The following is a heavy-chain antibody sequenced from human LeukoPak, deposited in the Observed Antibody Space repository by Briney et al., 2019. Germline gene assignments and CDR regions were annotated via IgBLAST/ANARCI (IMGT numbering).Heavy chain of an antibody. J-gene: IGHJ4*02. CDR1: NYPFTTYA. CDR3: AREGSYYDSSGYTISPVIDY. Sequence: ASVKVSCQASNYPFTTYAITWVRQTPGQGLEWLGWISGYNGDTNYAQKFQGRVTMTRDTSISTAYMELSRLRSDDTAVYYCAREGSYYDSSGYTISPVIDYWGQGTLVTVSS. V-gene: IGHV1-18*01. D-gene: IGHD3-22*01. CDR2: ISGYNGDT.